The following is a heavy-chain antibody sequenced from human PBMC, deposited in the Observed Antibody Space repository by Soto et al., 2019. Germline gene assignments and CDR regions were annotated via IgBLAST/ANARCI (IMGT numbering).Heavy chain of an antibody. Sequence: SETLSLTCAVSGGSISSGGYSWSWIRQPPGKGLAWIGYIYHSGSTYYTPSLKSRVTISVDRSKNQFSLKLSSVTAADTAVYYCASGLVTTLHYWGQGTLVTVSS. CDR1: GGSISSGGYS. CDR3: ASGLVTTLHY. CDR2: IYHSGST. V-gene: IGHV4-30-2*01. J-gene: IGHJ4*02. D-gene: IGHD4-17*01.